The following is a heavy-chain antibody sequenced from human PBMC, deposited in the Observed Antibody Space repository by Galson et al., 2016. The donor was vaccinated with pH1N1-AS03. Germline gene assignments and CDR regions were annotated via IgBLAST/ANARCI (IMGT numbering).Heavy chain of an antibody. J-gene: IGHJ3*02. CDR2: ISVRGGIT. CDR1: GFTFSSSA. V-gene: IGHV3-23*01. Sequence: SLRLSCAASGFTFSSSAMTWVRQAPGKGLEWVSGISVRGGITFYADSVKGRFTISRDNSKNTLYLQMNSLRAEDTAVYYCAKGSSGWAHDAFDIWGQGTMVTVSS. CDR3: AKGSSGWAHDAFDI. D-gene: IGHD6-19*01.